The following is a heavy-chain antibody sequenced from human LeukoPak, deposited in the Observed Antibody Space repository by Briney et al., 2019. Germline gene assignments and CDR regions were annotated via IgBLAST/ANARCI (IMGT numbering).Heavy chain of an antibody. V-gene: IGHV4-59*08. D-gene: IGHD3-22*01. CDR3: ARHSSYYYGMDV. CDR1: GGSISTYY. Sequence: PSETLSLTCTVSGGSISTYYWSWIRQTPGKGLEWIGYIFYSGSTSYNPSLKSRVTISIDTSKNQFSLKLSSVTAADTAFYYCARHSSYYYGMDVWGQGTTVTVSS. CDR2: IFYSGST. J-gene: IGHJ6*02.